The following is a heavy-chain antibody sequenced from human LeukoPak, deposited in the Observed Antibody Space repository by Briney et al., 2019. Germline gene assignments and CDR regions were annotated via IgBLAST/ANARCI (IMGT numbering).Heavy chain of an antibody. D-gene: IGHD6-19*01. Sequence: ASVKVSCKASGYTFTSYGISWVRQAPGQGLEWMGWISAYNGNTNYAQKFQGWVTMTRDTSISTAYMELSRLRSDDTAVYYCARGSVAGPHSNFDYWGQGTLVTVSS. J-gene: IGHJ4*02. CDR3: ARGSVAGPHSNFDY. CDR1: GYTFTSYG. V-gene: IGHV1-18*01. CDR2: ISAYNGNT.